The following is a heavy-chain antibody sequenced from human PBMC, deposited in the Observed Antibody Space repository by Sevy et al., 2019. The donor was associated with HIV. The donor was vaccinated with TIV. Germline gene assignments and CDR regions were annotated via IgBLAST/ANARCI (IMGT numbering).Heavy chain of an antibody. Sequence: GGSLRPSCAAPGLPFSKYGMHWVPQAPGKGLEWVALIWYDGSNKYYAEPVKGRFTISRDNSKNTLYLQMNSLRAEDTAVYYCVRGADYYDSSGANCDYWGQGTLVTVSS. CDR2: IWYDGSNK. V-gene: IGHV3-33*01. CDR1: GLPFSKYG. J-gene: IGHJ4*02. D-gene: IGHD3-22*01. CDR3: VRGADYYDSSGANCDY.